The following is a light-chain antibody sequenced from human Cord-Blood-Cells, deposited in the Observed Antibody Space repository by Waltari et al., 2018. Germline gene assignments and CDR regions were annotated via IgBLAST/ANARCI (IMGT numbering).Light chain of an antibody. J-gene: IGLJ1*01. CDR1: SSDVGGYNY. CDR3: SSYTSSSTLYV. V-gene: IGLV2-14*01. CDR2: EVS. Sequence: QSALTQPASVSGSPGQSITISCTGTSSDVGGYNYVSWYQQHPGKAPKLRIYEVSNRPSGCSNRFSGSKSGNTASLTISGLQAEDEADYYCSSYTSSSTLYVFGTGTKVTVL.